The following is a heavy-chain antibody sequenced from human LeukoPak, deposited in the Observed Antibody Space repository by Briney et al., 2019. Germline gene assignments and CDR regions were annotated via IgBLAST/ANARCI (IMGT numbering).Heavy chain of an antibody. CDR2: IKQDGSEK. D-gene: IGHD6-25*01. CDR1: GFTFSSYA. Sequence: GGSLRLSCAASGFTFSSYAMSWVRQAPGKGLEWVANIKQDGSEKYYVDSVKGRFTISRDNAKNSLFLQMNSLRAEDTAVYFCAISATARGGFDFWGQGTLVTVSS. CDR3: AISATARGGFDF. J-gene: IGHJ4*02. V-gene: IGHV3-7*01.